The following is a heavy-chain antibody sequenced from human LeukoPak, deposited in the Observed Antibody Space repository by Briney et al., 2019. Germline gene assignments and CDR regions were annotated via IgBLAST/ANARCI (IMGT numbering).Heavy chain of an antibody. Sequence: SQTLSLTCANSGDSFSSNSAAWNWIRQSPSRGLEWLGRTYYRSKWYNDYAVSVKSRITINPDTSKNQFSLQLNSVTPEDTAVYYCAREAVGYYDSSGYYFWSQGTLVTVSS. CDR1: GDSFSSNSAA. CDR3: AREAVGYYDSSGYYF. D-gene: IGHD3-22*01. CDR2: TYYRSKWYN. J-gene: IGHJ4*02. V-gene: IGHV6-1*01.